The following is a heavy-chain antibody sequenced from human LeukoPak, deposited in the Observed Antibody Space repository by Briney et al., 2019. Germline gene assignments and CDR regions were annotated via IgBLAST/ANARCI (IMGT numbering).Heavy chain of an antibody. J-gene: IGHJ6*02. D-gene: IGHD5-18*01. CDR2: INPNSGGT. V-gene: IGHV1-2*06. Sequence: ASVKVSCKASGYTFTGCYMHWVRQAPGQGLEWMGRINPNSGGTNYAQKFQGRVTMTRDTSISTAYMELSRLRSDDTAVYYCAREDTAMATTYGMDVWGQGTTVTVSS. CDR3: AREDTAMATTYGMDV. CDR1: GYTFTGCY.